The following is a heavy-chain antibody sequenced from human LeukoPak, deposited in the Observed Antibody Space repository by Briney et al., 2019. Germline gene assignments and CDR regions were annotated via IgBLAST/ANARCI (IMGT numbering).Heavy chain of an antibody. CDR3: AKVPTVPSYYFDY. J-gene: IGHJ4*02. V-gene: IGHV3-23*01. CDR2: ISGSGGST. CDR1: GFTFSSYA. D-gene: IGHD3-10*01. Sequence: GGSLRLSCAASGFTFSSYAMSWVRQAPGKGLKWVSAISGSGGSTYYADSVKGRFTISRDNSKNTLYLQMNSLRAEDTAVYYCAKVPTVPSYYFDYWGQGTLVTVSS.